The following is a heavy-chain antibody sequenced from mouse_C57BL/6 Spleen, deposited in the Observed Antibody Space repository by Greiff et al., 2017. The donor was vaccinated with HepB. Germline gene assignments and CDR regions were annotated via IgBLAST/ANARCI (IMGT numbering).Heavy chain of an antibody. Sequence: QVQLKQPGAELVRPGSSVKLSCKASGYTFTSYWMHWVKQRPIQGLEWIGNIDPSDSETHYNHKFKDKATLTVDNSSSTAYMQLSSLTSEDSAVYYCARSPYGSSGYFDYWGQGTTLTVSS. D-gene: IGHD1-1*01. CDR1: GYTFTSYW. CDR2: IDPSDSET. V-gene: IGHV1-52*01. CDR3: ARSPYGSSGYFDY. J-gene: IGHJ2*01.